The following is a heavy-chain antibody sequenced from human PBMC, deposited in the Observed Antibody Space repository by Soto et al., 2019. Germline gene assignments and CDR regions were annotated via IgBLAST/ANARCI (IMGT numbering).Heavy chain of an antibody. CDR2: ISYDGSNK. V-gene: IGHV3-30*04. CDR1: GFTFSSYA. J-gene: IGHJ4*02. D-gene: IGHD6-6*01. CDR3: ARSLYSSSSQYFDY. Sequence: GGSLRLSCAASGFTFSSYAMHWVRQAPGKGLEWVAVISYDGSNKYYADSVKGRFTISRDNSKNTRYLQMNSLRAEDTAVEYCARSLYSSSSQYFDYWGQGTLVTVSS.